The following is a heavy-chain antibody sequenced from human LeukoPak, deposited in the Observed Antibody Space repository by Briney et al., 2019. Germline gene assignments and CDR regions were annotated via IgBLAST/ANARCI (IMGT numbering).Heavy chain of an antibody. J-gene: IGHJ6*03. Sequence: SETLSLTCTVSGYSISSGYYWGWIRQPPGKGLEWIGSIYYSGSTYYNPSLKSRVTISVDTSKNQFSLKLSSVTAADTAVYYCARQGVRAYYYMDVWGKGTTVTISS. CDR1: GYSISSGYY. V-gene: IGHV4-38-2*02. CDR2: IYYSGST. CDR3: ARQGVRAYYYMDV. D-gene: IGHD3-10*01.